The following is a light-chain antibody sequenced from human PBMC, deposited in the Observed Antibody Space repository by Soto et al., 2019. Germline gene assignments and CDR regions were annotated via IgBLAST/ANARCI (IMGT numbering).Light chain of an antibody. V-gene: IGKV1-33*01. J-gene: IGKJ2*03. CDR3: QQYEKLPHS. CDR1: QDITDY. Sequence: DIQMTQSPYSLSASVGDRVSITCPASQDITDYLNWYQQKPGKAPKLLLYGGSHFEPGVPAMFSGSVSGTAFTFTSSSLQPEDVEMYFCQQYEKLPHSFGEGTKLQI. CDR2: GGS.